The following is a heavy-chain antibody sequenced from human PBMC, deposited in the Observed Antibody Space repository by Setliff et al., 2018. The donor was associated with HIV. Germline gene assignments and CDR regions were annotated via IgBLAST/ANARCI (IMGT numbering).Heavy chain of an antibody. J-gene: IGHJ4*02. CDR3: ARGLPGIAARPLDY. Sequence: SETLSLTCTVSGGSISSGGYYWSWIRQHPGKGLEWIGYIFYSGSTYYNPSLKSRVTISVDTPKNQFSLRLSSVTAADTAVYYCARGLPGIAARPLDYWGQGTLVTSPQ. D-gene: IGHD6-6*01. V-gene: IGHV4-31*03. CDR1: GGSISSGGYY. CDR2: IFYSGST.